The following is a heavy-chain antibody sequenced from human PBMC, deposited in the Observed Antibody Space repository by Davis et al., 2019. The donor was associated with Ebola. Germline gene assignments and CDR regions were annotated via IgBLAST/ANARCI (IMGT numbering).Heavy chain of an antibody. J-gene: IGHJ4*02. Sequence: MPSETLSLTCTVSGGSISSYYWSWIRQPPGKGLEWIGEINDSGNTNYNPSLKSRVTISVDTSKNQFSLKLSSVTAADTAVYYCARSITMIVVGWFDYWGQGTLVTVSS. CDR3: ARSITMIVVGWFDY. CDR2: INDSGNT. CDR1: GGSISSYY. V-gene: IGHV4-34*01. D-gene: IGHD3-22*01.